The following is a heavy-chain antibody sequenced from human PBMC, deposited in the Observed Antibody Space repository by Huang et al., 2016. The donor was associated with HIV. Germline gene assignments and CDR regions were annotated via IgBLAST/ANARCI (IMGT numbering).Heavy chain of an antibody. D-gene: IGHD6-19*01. CDR2: IWYDGSNK. CDR1: GFTFSSYG. CDR3: ALKGDSSGWEYFRH. J-gene: IGHJ1*01. Sequence: QVQLVESGGGVVKPGRSLRLSCAASGFTFSSYGMHWVRQVPGKGLGWVAVIWYDGSNKDYADSVKGRFTISRDNSKNTLYLQMNSLKTEDTAVYYCALKGDSSGWEYFRHWGQGTLVTVSS. V-gene: IGHV3-33*08.